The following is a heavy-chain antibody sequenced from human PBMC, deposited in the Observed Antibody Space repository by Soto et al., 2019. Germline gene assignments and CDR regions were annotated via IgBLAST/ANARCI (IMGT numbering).Heavy chain of an antibody. Sequence: GGSLRLSCAASGFTFSSYAMSWVRQAPGKGLEWVSAISGSGGSTYYADSVKGRFTISRDNSKNTLYLQMNSLRAEDTAVYYCAKDVPFSSSWYWVYYYGMDVWGQGTTVTVSS. D-gene: IGHD6-13*01. J-gene: IGHJ6*02. CDR3: AKDVPFSSSWYWVYYYGMDV. CDR1: GFTFSSYA. CDR2: ISGSGGST. V-gene: IGHV3-23*01.